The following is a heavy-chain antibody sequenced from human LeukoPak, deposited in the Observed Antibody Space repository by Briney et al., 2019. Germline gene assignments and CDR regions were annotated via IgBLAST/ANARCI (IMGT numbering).Heavy chain of an antibody. D-gene: IGHD6-13*01. CDR1: GYTFTSYG. Sequence: GASVKVSCKASGYTFTSYGISWVRQAPGQGLEWMGRISAYNGNTNYAQKLQGRVTMTTDTSTSTAYMEQRSLRSDDTAVYYCGRAVAGIAAAGSDFWGQGTLVTVSS. CDR2: ISAYNGNT. V-gene: IGHV1-18*01. J-gene: IGHJ4*02. CDR3: GRAVAGIAAAGSDF.